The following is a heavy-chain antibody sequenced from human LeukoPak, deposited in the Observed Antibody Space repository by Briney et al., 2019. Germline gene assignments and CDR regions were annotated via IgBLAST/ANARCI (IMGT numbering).Heavy chain of an antibody. D-gene: IGHD1-26*01. CDR2: ISSSSSTI. CDR1: GFTFSSYS. V-gene: IGHV3-48*04. CDR3: ASPYSGSYSY. J-gene: IGHJ4*02. Sequence: GGSLRLSCAASGFTFSSYSMNWVRQATGKGLEWVSCISSSSSTIYYADSVKGRFTISRDNAKNSLYLQMNSLRAEDTAVYYCASPYSGSYSYWGQGTLVTVSS.